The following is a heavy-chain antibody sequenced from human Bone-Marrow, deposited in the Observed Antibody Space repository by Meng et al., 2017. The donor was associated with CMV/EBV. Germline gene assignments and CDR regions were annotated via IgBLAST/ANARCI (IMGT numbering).Heavy chain of an antibody. CDR3: ARAVAGGSPYIHIDCYGMDV. D-gene: IGHD2-15*01. Sequence: GGSLRLSCAASGFNFDDYGMNWVRQVPGKGLEWVSGINWNGISTDYADSRKGRFTISRDNAKNSLYLQMNSLRAEDTALYYCARAVAGGSPYIHIDCYGMDVWGQGTTVTVYS. CDR2: INWNGIST. J-gene: IGHJ6*02. V-gene: IGHV3-20*04. CDR1: GFNFDDYG.